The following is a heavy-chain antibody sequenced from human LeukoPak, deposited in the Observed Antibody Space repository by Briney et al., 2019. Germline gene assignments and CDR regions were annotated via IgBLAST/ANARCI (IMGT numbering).Heavy chain of an antibody. V-gene: IGHV3-23*01. CDR1: GFTVSSNY. CDR3: AKGDTIVVVTASYYYGMDV. J-gene: IGHJ6*02. D-gene: IGHD2-21*02. Sequence: GGSLRLSCAASGFTVSSNYMSWVRQGPGKGLEWVSAISGSGGSTYYADSVKGRFTISRDNSKNTLYLQMNSLRAEDTAVYYCAKGDTIVVVTASYYYGMDVWGQGTTVTVSS. CDR2: ISGSGGST.